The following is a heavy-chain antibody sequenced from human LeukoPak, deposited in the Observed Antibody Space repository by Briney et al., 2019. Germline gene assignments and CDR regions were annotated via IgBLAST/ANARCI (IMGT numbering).Heavy chain of an antibody. Sequence: PGGSLRLSCAGSGFTLRSYWMHWVRQAPGKGLVWVSRFYSDGSRTNYADSVKGRFTISGDKAKNSLYLQMNSRRAEATAVYYWARDPYSGSYGNYYYYFMDVWGKGTTVTISS. CDR2: FYSDGSRT. CDR1: GFTLRSYW. CDR3: ARDPYSGSYGNYYYYFMDV. J-gene: IGHJ6*03. V-gene: IGHV3-74*01. D-gene: IGHD1-26*01.